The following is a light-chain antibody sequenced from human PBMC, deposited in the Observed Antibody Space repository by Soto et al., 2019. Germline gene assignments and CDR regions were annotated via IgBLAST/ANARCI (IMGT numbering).Light chain of an antibody. CDR2: DVS. V-gene: IGLV2-11*01. CDR3: CSYAGSYTLGV. J-gene: IGLJ2*01. CDR1: SSDVGGYND. Sequence: QSVLTQPRSVSGSPGQSVTISCTGTSSDVGGYNDVSWYQQHPGKAPKLMIYDVSKRPSGVPDRFSGSKSGNTASLTISGLQAEDEADYYCCSYAGSYTLGVFGGGTKLTVL.